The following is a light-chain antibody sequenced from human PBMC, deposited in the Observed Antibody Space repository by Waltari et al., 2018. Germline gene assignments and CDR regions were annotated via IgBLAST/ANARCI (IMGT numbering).Light chain of an antibody. CDR2: GAS. CDR1: QSVSSN. Sequence: EIVMTQSPATLSVSPGERATLSCRASQSVSSNLAWYQQKPGQAPRLLIYGASTRATGIPARFSGSGSGTDFTLTVSSLQAEDVAVNYCQQYYSSPRTFGQGTKVEIK. CDR3: QQYYSSPRT. V-gene: IGKV3-15*01. J-gene: IGKJ1*01.